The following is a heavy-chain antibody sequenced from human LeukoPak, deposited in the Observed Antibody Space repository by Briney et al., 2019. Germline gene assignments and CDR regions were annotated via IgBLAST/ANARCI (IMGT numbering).Heavy chain of an antibody. D-gene: IGHD3-10*01. CDR1: KSTFSGYT. V-gene: IGHV3-21*01. CDR3: ARELLWFGAPLDS. Sequence: GGSLRLSCAASKSTFSGYTMNWVRQAPRKGLEWVSSISGSSGYINYADSEKGRFTISRDNAKNSLYLQMSSLRAEDTAVYYCARELLWFGAPLDSWGQGTLVTVSS. J-gene: IGHJ4*02. CDR2: ISGSSGYI.